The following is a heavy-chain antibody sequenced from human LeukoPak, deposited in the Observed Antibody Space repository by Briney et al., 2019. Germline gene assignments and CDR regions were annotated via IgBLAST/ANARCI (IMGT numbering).Heavy chain of an antibody. D-gene: IGHD1-26*01. V-gene: IGHV3-33*01. CDR1: GFTFSSYG. CDR3: ATSGGYYPFEY. J-gene: IGHJ4*02. CDR2: IWYDGSNK. Sequence: PGRSLRLSCAASGFTFSSYGMHWVRQAPGKGLEWVAVIWYDGSNKYYADSVKGRFTISRDNSKNTLYLQMNSLRAEDTAVYYCATSGGYYPFEYWGQGTLVTVSS.